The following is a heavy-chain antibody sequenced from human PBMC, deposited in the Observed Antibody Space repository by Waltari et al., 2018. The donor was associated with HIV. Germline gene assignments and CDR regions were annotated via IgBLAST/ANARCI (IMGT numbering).Heavy chain of an antibody. D-gene: IGHD4-17*01. CDR1: GITFRDSY. V-gene: IGHV3-11*05. CDR2: ISSSSSYT. Sequence: QVQLVESGGGLVKPGASLRLSCASSGITFRDSYTSSIRQAPGKGLEWVSYISSSSSYTNYADSGKSRFTISRDNAKNSLYLQMNSLRAEDTAVYYCARAAVTTIHGMDVWGQGTTVTVSS. CDR3: ARAAVTTIHGMDV. J-gene: IGHJ6*02.